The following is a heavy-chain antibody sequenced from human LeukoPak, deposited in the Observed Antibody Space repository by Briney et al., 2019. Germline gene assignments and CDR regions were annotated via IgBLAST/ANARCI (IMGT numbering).Heavy chain of an antibody. J-gene: IGHJ6*02. Sequence: SETLSLTCTVSGGSISSSSYYWGWIRQPPGKGLEWIGSIYYSGSTYYNPSLKSRVTISVDTSKNQFSLKLSSVTAADTAVYYCARYSYYYGMDVWGQGTTVTVSS. V-gene: IGHV4-39*01. CDR1: GGSISSSSYY. CDR3: ARYSYYYGMDV. D-gene: IGHD4-11*01. CDR2: IYYSGST.